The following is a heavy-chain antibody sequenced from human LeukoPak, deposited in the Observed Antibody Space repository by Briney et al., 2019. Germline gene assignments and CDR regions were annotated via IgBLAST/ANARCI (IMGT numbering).Heavy chain of an antibody. V-gene: IGHV4-61*10. CDR3: ARVRRPTGDAFDI. J-gene: IGHJ3*02. Sequence: SETLSLTCSVSGYSITSGFYWSWIRQPAGKGLEWIGRIYYSGSTNYNPSLKSRVTISVDTSKNQFSLKLSSVTAADTAVYYCARVRRPTGDAFDIWGQGTMVTVSS. D-gene: IGHD4-17*01. CDR2: IYYSGST. CDR1: GYSITSGFY.